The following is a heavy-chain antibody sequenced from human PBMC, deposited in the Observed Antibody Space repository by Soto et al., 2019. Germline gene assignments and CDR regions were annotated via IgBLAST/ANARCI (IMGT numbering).Heavy chain of an antibody. CDR3: ARNSYFDFWTGYKRGFEL. J-gene: IGHJ4*01. D-gene: IGHD3-3*01. CDR2: LYSGST. V-gene: IGHV4-39*07. Sequence: SETLSLTCTVSGVSISSKNFYWGWIRQSPGKGLGWIGTLYSGSTFSSLSLKNRVTISVDPSKNQFSLRLTSVTAADTALYYCARNSYFDFWTGYKRGFELWGHGTVLTASS. CDR1: GVSISSKNFY.